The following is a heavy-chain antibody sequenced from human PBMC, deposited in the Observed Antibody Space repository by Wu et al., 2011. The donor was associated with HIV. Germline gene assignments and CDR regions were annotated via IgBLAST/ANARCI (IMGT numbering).Heavy chain of an antibody. CDR2: INPNSGGT. D-gene: IGHD6-13*01. V-gene: IGHV1-2*02. CDR3: ARVVRYSSPPGRAFDI. J-gene: IGHJ3*02. CDR1: GYTFTGYY. Sequence: QLVQSGSEVKKPGASVKVSCKASGYTFTGYYMHWVRQAPGQGLEWMGWINPNSGGTNYAQKFQDRVTITRDTSISTAYMDLSRLRSDDTAVYYCARVVRYSSPPGRAFDIWGQGTVVTVSS.